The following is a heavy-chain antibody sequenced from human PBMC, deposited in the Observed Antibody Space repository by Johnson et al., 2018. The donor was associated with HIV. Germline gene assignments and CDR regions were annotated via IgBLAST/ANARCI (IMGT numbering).Heavy chain of an antibody. Sequence: VLLVESGGGVVQPGGSLRLSCAASGITVSSNYMSWVRQAPGKGLEWVSVIFSVGGAYYADSVKGRFIISRDNSKNMLYLHMNSLRPEDTAVYYCARDGRDLVTRGSFDIWGQGTVVTVSS. V-gene: IGHV3-66*02. CDR3: ARDGRDLVTRGSFDI. D-gene: IGHD3-9*01. CDR2: IFSVGGA. J-gene: IGHJ3*02. CDR1: GITVSSNY.